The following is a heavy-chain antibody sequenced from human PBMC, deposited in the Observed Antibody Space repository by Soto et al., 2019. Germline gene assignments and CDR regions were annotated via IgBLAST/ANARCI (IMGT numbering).Heavy chain of an antibody. D-gene: IGHD3-9*01. CDR1: GFTFSSYA. CDR2: ISGSGGST. Sequence: GGSLRLSCAASGFTFSSYAMSWVRQAPGKGLEWVSAISGSGGSTYYADSVKGRFTISRDNSKNTLYLQMNSLRAEDTAVYYCAKDGDDILTGYYFIEYWGQGTRVTVSS. J-gene: IGHJ4*02. CDR3: AKDGDDILTGYYFIEY. V-gene: IGHV3-23*01.